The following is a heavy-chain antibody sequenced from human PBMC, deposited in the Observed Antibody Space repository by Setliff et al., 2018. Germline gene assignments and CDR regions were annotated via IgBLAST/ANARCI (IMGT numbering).Heavy chain of an antibody. CDR1: GGSISSGSYY. V-gene: IGHV4-61*09. J-gene: IGHJ4*02. CDR3: ARDVGEIVSGYSGYDYPAEFDY. D-gene: IGHD5-12*01. CDR2: IYTSGST. Sequence: SETLSLTCTVSGGSISSGSYYWSWIRQPAGKGLEWIGHIYTSGSTNYNPSLKSRVTISVDTSKNQFSLKLSPVTAADTAVYYCARDVGEIVSGYSGYDYPAEFDYWGQGTLVTVSS.